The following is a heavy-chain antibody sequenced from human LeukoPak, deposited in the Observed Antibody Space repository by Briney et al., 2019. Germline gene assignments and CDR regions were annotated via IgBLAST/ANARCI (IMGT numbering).Heavy chain of an antibody. CDR3: ARDKPRDSVAGSNFDY. V-gene: IGHV3-7*01. J-gene: IGHJ4*02. CDR1: GFTSSNYW. Sequence: GGSLRVSCAASGFTSSNYWMTWVRQTPGKGLEWVANIKEDGSEKYYVDSVKGRFTISRDNSKNSVYLQMNSLRVEDTAVYYCARDKPRDSVAGSNFDYWGQGILVTVSS. D-gene: IGHD6-19*01. CDR2: IKEDGSEK.